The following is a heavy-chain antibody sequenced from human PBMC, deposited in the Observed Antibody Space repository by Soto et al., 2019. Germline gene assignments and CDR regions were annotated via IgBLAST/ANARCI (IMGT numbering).Heavy chain of an antibody. V-gene: IGHV3-53*01. CDR1: GLTVSGKKY. Sequence: GGTLRLSCAASGLTVSGKKYVAWVRQAPGKGLEWVSALYDVDGSFYSDSVKGRFTTSSDSSKTTVCLQMNDLRPADTAVYYCATWHEREHAYDVWGQGTTVTVSS. CDR2: LYDVDGS. J-gene: IGHJ3*01. CDR3: ATWHEREHAYDV. D-gene: IGHD1-1*01.